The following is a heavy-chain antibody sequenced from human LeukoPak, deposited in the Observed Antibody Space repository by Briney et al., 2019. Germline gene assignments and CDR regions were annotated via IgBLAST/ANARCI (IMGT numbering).Heavy chain of an antibody. CDR3: TKGGHHYNPFYN. V-gene: IGHV3-23*01. D-gene: IGHD3-22*01. CDR2: IHAGGEDP. Sequence: GGSLRLSCAVSGFTFRSSPMGWVRQAPGKGLEWVSSIHAGGEDPFCADSVQGRCTISRDNYKNMLFLQLNSLGVEDTAIYFCTKGGHHYNPFYNWGQGTLVTVSS. J-gene: IGHJ4*02. CDR1: GFTFRSSP.